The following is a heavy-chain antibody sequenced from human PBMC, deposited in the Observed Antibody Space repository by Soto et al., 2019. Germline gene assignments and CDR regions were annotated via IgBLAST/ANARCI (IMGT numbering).Heavy chain of an antibody. V-gene: IGHV3-33*01. D-gene: IGHD2-15*01. CDR3: ARDGYCSGGSCYSVPVFDY. CDR1: GFTFSSYG. J-gene: IGHJ4*02. Sequence: PGGSLRLSCAASGFTFSSYGMHWVRQAPGKGLEWEAVIWYDGSNKKYADSVKSRITNSRDNSKNTLYLQMNILRADDTAVYYCARDGYCSGGSCYSVPVFDYWGQGT. CDR2: IWYDGSNK.